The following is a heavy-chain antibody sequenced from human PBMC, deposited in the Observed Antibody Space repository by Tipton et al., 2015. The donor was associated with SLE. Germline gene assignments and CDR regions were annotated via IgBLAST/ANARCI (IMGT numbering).Heavy chain of an antibody. CDR3: ARGLTYYYGSGSYYFDY. CDR1: DGSISDYY. CDR2: IYTSGST. V-gene: IGHV4-4*07. D-gene: IGHD3-10*01. J-gene: IGHJ4*02. Sequence: LRLSCTVSDGSISDYYWSWIRQPAGKGLEWIGRIYTSGSTNYNPSLKSRVTISVDTSKNQFSLKLNSVTAADTAVYYCARGLTYYYGSGSYYFDYWGQGTLVTVSS.